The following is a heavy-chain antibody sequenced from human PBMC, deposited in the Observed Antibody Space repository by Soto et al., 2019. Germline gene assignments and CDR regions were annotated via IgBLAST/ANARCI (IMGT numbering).Heavy chain of an antibody. D-gene: IGHD6-19*01. J-gene: IGHJ5*02. CDR1: GCTFSSYA. CDR3: ARAQSHSSGWQSRGFAP. V-gene: IGHV1-69*13. CDR2: IIPIFGTA. Sequence: SVKLSCKASGCTFSSYAISWVRQAPGQGLEWMGGIIPIFGTANYAQKFQGRVTITADESTSTAYMELSSLRSEDTAVYYCARAQSHSSGWQSRGFAPWGQGTLVTVS.